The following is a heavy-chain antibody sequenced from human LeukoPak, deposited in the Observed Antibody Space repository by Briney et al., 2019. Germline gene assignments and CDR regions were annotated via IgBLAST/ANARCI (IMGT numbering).Heavy chain of an antibody. D-gene: IGHD6-6*01. CDR3: ARVGRVSIYPSYMDV. Sequence: GRSPRLSCEASGFTFSTFPMHWVRQTPDKRLEWVAVISYFGRGPYLADSVKGPFTISRDNSKNTLYLQMNSLSPEDTAVVYCARVGRVSIYPSYMDVWGKGTTV. CDR2: ISYFGRGP. J-gene: IGHJ6*03. V-gene: IGHV3-30*04. CDR1: GFTFSTFP.